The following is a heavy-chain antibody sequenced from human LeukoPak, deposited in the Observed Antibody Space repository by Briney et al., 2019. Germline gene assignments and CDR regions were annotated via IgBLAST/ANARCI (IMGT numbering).Heavy chain of an antibody. CDR3: ARALWFGELLPDY. Sequence: PGGSLRLSCAASGFTFSSYCMSWVRQAPGKGLEWVANIKQDGSEKYYVDSVKGRFTISRDNAKNSLYLQMNSLRAEDTAVYYCARALWFGELLPDYWGQGTLVTVSS. J-gene: IGHJ4*02. V-gene: IGHV3-7*01. CDR1: GFTFSSYC. D-gene: IGHD3-10*01. CDR2: IKQDGSEK.